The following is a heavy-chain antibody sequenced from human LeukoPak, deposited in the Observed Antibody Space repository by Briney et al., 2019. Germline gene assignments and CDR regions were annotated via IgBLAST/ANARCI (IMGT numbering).Heavy chain of an antibody. CDR1: GGSFSGYY. Sequence: SETLSLTCAVYGGSFSGYYWSWIRQPPGKGLEWIGEINHSGSTNYNPSLKSRVTISVDTSKNQFSLKLSSVTAADTAVYYCARGRYYGSGSYPPDFDYWGQGTLVTVSS. CDR2: INHSGST. D-gene: IGHD3-10*01. J-gene: IGHJ4*02. V-gene: IGHV4-34*01. CDR3: ARGRYYGSGSYPPDFDY.